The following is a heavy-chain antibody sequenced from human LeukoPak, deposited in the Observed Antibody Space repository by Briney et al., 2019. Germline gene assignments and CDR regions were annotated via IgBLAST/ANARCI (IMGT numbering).Heavy chain of an antibody. V-gene: IGHV1-46*01. J-gene: IGHJ3*02. CDR2: INPSGGST. CDR3: ARDLQQLGTSDAFDI. CDR1: GYTFTSYY. D-gene: IGHD6-13*01. Sequence: ASVKVSCKASGYTFTSYYMHWVRQAPGQGLEWMGIINPSGGSTSYAQKFQGRVTMTRDTSTSTVYMELSSLRSEDTAVYYCARDLQQLGTSDAFDIWGQGTMVTVSS.